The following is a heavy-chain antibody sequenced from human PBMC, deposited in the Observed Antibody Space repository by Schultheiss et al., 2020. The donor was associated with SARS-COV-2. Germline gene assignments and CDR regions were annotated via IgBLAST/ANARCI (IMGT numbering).Heavy chain of an antibody. CDR1: GGSFSSYY. CDR3: ARQGAYYDFWSGRYYYYYYMDV. CDR2: IYYSGST. D-gene: IGHD3-3*01. Sequence: SETLSLTCAVYGGSFSSYYWSWIRQPAGKGLEWIGYIYYSGSTNYNPSLKSRVTISVDTSKNQFSLKLSSVTAADTAVYYCARQGAYYDFWSGRYYYYYYMDVWGKGTTVTVSS. J-gene: IGHJ6*03. V-gene: IGHV4-59*08.